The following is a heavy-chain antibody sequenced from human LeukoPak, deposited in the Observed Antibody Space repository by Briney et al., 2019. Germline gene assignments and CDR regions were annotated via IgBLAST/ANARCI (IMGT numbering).Heavy chain of an antibody. CDR1: GYTFTDHY. J-gene: IGHJ6*02. CDR2: VDPEDGET. V-gene: IGHV1-69-2*01. Sequence: GASVKVSCKASGYTFTDHYIHWVPQAPGKGPEWMGRVDPEDGETVYAEKFQGRIAITADTSTDTAYMELTSVRVEDTAVYYCLIDRIDRAFDVWGQGTSVSISS. CDR3: LIDRIDRAFDV.